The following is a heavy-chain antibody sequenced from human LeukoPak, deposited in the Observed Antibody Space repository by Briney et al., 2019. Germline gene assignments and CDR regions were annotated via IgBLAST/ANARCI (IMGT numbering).Heavy chain of an antibody. CDR1: GDSVSIYY. Sequence: PSETLSLTCTVSGDSVSIYYWSWIRQPPGKGLEWIGYISYSGSTDYNPSLKSRVTISVDTSRNQFSLKLSSVTAADPAVYYCARGLGLTAVTEYYFDYWGQGTLATVSS. D-gene: IGHD4-17*01. J-gene: IGHJ4*02. V-gene: IGHV4-59*08. CDR3: ARGLGLTAVTEYYFDY. CDR2: ISYSGST.